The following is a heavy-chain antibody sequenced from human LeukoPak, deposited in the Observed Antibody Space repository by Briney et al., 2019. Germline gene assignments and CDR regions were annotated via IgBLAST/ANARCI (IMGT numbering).Heavy chain of an antibody. V-gene: IGHV1-69*06. J-gene: IGHJ4*02. CDR1: GYTFTGYY. D-gene: IGHD5-12*01. CDR2: IIPMFTSP. CDR3: ARSKLGGYASAWDY. Sequence: GASVKVSCKASGYTFTGYYMHWVRQAPGQGLEWMGGIIPMFTSPNYAHKFQGRVTITADKSTSTVYMDLNSLKSEDTAVYYCARSKLGGYASAWDYWGQGTLVTVSS.